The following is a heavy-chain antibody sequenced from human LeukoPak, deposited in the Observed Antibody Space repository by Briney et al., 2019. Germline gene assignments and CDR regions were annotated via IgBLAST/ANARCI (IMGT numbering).Heavy chain of an antibody. CDR2: ISPYNHNT. D-gene: IGHD3-22*01. CDR3: ARMPYDSSGYYKH. J-gene: IGHJ1*01. CDR1: GYTFTGYY. V-gene: IGHV1-18*04. Sequence: ASVKVSCKASGYTFTGYYMHWVRQAPGQGLEWMGWISPYNHNTNYAQKFQARVTMTTDTSTSTAYMELRSLRSDDTAVYHCARMPYDSSGYYKHWGQGTLVTVSS.